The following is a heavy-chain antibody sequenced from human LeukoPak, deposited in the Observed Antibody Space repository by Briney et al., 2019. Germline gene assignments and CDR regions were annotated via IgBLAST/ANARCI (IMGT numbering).Heavy chain of an antibody. Sequence: KDGASLKISCKGSGYSFTSYRIGGGRQVPGKGLEGMGIIYPGDSDTRYSPSFQGQVTISADKCRRTASLEWSGRKASDTAMYYCARRYYDSSGNDYWGQGALVTVSS. CDR2: IYPGDSDT. CDR3: ARRYYDSSGNDY. V-gene: IGHV5-51*01. J-gene: IGHJ4*02. CDR1: GYSFTSYR. D-gene: IGHD3-22*01.